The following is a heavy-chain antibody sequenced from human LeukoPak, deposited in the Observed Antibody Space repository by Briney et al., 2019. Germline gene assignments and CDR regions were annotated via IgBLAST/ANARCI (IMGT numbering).Heavy chain of an antibody. CDR1: GFTFSSYG. J-gene: IGHJ6*03. CDR3: ARGRYMDV. CDR2: ISGSGGST. D-gene: IGHD3-16*01. Sequence: PGGSLRLSCAASGFTFSSYGMSWVRQAPGKGLEWVSAISGSGGSTYYADSVKGRFTISRDNAKNSLYLQMNSLRAEDTAVYYCARGRYMDVWGKGTTVTISS. V-gene: IGHV3-23*01.